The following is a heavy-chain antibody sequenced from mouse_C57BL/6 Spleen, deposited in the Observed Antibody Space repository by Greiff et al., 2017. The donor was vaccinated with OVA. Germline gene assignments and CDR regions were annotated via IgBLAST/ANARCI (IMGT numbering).Heavy chain of an antibody. CDR2: IYPGSGST. CDR1: GYTFTSYW. D-gene: IGHD1-1*01. V-gene: IGHV1-55*01. J-gene: IGHJ2*01. CDR3: ARKGVTTVVGFDY. Sequence: QVQLQQPGAELVKPGASVKMSCKASGYTFTSYWITWVKQRPGQGLEWIGDIYPGSGSTNYNEKFKSKATLTVDTSSSTAYMQLSSLTSEDSAVYYGARKGVTTVVGFDYWGQGTTLTVSS.